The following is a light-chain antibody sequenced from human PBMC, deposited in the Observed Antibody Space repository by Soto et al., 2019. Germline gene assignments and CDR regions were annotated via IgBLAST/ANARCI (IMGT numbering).Light chain of an antibody. CDR1: QSVSSN. CDR2: GAS. J-gene: IGKJ1*01. Sequence: EIVMTQSPATLSVSPGERATLSCRASQSVSSNLAWYQQKPGQAPRLLIYGASTRATGIPDRFSGSGSGTEFTLTITSLQSEDFAVYYCQQYNSYWTFGQGTKVEIK. CDR3: QQYNSYWT. V-gene: IGKV3-15*01.